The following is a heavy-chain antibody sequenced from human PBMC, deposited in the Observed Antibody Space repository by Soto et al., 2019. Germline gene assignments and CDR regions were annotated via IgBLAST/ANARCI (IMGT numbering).Heavy chain of an antibody. J-gene: IGHJ4*02. CDR1: GGSVSSRTFW. Sequence: SETLSLTCSVSGGSVSSRTFWWAWIRQPPGKGLEWIGDMYYSGSSYSSPSLKSRVTLSVDTSKNQLSLKLNSVTAADTAVYYCARHPRDDYNYGGSGIFDYWGQGTLVTVSS. V-gene: IGHV4-39*01. D-gene: IGHD4-4*01. CDR2: MYYSGSS. CDR3: ARHPRDDYNYGGSGIFDY.